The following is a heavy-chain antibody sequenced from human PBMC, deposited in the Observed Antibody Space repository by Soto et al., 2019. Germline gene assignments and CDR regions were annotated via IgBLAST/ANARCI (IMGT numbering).Heavy chain of an antibody. CDR2: INPSGGST. CDR1: GYTFTSYY. CDR3: ARGGGPSTVTDAFDI. Sequence: ASVKVSCKASGYTFTSYYMHWVRQAPGQGLEWMGIINPSGGSTSYAQKFQGRVTMTRDTSASTVYMELSSLRSEDTAVYYCARGGGPSTVTDAFDIWGQGTMVTVSS. J-gene: IGHJ3*02. D-gene: IGHD4-17*01. V-gene: IGHV1-46*01.